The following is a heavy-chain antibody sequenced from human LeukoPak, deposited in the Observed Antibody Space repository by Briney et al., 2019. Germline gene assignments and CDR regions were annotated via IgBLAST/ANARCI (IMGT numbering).Heavy chain of an antibody. D-gene: IGHD2-2*01. CDR2: ISGGGGST. Sequence: QTGGSLRLSCAASGFTFSSYAMSWVRQAPGKGLEWVSAISGGGGSTYYADSVKGRFTISRDNSKNTLYLQMNSLRAEDTAVYYCAKGVVPAATGSWFDPWGQGTLVTVSS. CDR1: GFTFSSYA. V-gene: IGHV3-23*01. J-gene: IGHJ5*02. CDR3: AKGVVPAATGSWFDP.